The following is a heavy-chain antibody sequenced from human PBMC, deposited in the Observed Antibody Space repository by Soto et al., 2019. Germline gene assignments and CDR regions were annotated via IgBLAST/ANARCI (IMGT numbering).Heavy chain of an antibody. CDR2: ISGSGGST. V-gene: IGHV3-23*01. Sequence: GGSLRLSCAASGFTFSSYAMIWVRQAPGKGLEWVSAISGSGGSTYYADSVKGRFTISRDNSKNTLYLQMNSLRAEDTAVYYCAKVGYDSSGYYPRGFGYWGQGTLVTVSS. CDR3: AKVGYDSSGYYPRGFGY. D-gene: IGHD3-22*01. J-gene: IGHJ4*02. CDR1: GFTFSSYA.